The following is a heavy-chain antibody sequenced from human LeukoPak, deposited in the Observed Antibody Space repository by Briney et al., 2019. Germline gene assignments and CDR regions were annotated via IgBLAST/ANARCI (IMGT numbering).Heavy chain of an antibody. CDR1: GGSFSGYY. CDR3: ARRAHYYDSSGYYPGAFDI. CDR2: INHSGST. V-gene: IGHV4-34*01. D-gene: IGHD3-22*01. J-gene: IGHJ3*02. Sequence: SETLSLTCAVYGGSFSGYYWSWIRQPPGKGLEWIGEINHSGSTNYNPSLKSRVTISVDTSKNQFSLKLSSVTAADTAVYYCARRAHYYDSSGYYPGAFDIWGQGTMVTVSS.